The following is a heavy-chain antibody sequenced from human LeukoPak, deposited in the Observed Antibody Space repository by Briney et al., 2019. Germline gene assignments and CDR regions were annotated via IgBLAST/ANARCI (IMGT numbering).Heavy chain of an antibody. V-gene: IGHV1-18*01. CDR1: GGTFSSYA. D-gene: IGHD6-19*01. CDR3: ARDHIRAVAGTPYYYYGMDV. CDR2: ISAYNGNT. J-gene: IGHJ6*02. Sequence: GASVKVSCKASGGTFSSYAISWVRQAPGQGLEWMGWISAYNGNTNYAQKLQGRVTMTTDTSTSTAYMELRSLRSDDTAVYYCARDHIRAVAGTPYYYYGMDVWGQGTTVTVSS.